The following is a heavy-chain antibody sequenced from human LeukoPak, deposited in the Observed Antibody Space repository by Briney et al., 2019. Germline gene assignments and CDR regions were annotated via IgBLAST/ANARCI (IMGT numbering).Heavy chain of an antibody. J-gene: IGHJ6*03. CDR2: INTNTGDP. D-gene: IGHD6-13*01. CDR3: ARARGSGGSWSPHYYMDV. V-gene: IGHV7-4-1*02. CDR1: GYTFTSYA. Sequence: ASARVSCKASGYTFTSYAMNSVRQAPGQGLERRGWINTNTGDPTSAQGFTGRFVFSLDTSVSTAYLQISSLKADDTAVYYCARARGSGGSWSPHYYMDVWGKGTTVTVSS.